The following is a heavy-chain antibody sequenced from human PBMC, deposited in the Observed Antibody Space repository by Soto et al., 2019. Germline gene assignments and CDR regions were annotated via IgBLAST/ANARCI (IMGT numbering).Heavy chain of an antibody. D-gene: IGHD3-10*01. CDR1: GGSITSHY. V-gene: IGHV4-59*08. J-gene: IGHJ6*02. CDR3: ARQGFGQLHGLVDV. Sequence: QVQLQESGPGLVKPSETLSLTCSVSGGSITSHYCSWFRQPPGKGLEWIGNIHHSGSTSYNPSLRSRVTSSVDTSKNPFSLRVNSVTAADTALYYCARQGFGQLHGLVDVWGPGTTVTVSS. CDR2: IHHSGST.